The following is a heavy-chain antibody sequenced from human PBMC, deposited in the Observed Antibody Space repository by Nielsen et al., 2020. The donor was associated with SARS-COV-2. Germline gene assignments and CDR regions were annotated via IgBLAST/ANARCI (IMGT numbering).Heavy chain of an antibody. CDR3: AKSVGYCSGGSCYSWDWGYYYYYYGMDV. V-gene: IGHV3-23*01. D-gene: IGHD2-15*01. Sequence: VRQAPGKGLEWVSAISGSGGSTYYADSVKGRFTISRDNSKNTLYLQMNSLRAEDTAVYYCAKSVGYCSGGSCYSWDWGYYYYYYGMDVWGQGTTVTVSS. J-gene: IGHJ6*02. CDR2: ISGSGGST.